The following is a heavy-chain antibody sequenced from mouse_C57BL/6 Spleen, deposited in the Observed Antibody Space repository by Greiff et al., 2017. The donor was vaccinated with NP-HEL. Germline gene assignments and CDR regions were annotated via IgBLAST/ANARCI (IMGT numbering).Heavy chain of an antibody. CDR3: ARDRTTVVARGYYFDY. CDR2: IHPNSGST. D-gene: IGHD1-1*01. Sequence: QVQLKQPGAELVKPGASVKLSCKASGYTFTSYWMHWVKQRPGQGLEWIGMIHPNSGSTNYNEKFKSKATLTVDKSSSTAYMQLSSLTSEDSAVYYCARDRTTVVARGYYFDYWGQGTTLTVSS. J-gene: IGHJ2*01. CDR1: GYTFTSYW. V-gene: IGHV1-64*01.